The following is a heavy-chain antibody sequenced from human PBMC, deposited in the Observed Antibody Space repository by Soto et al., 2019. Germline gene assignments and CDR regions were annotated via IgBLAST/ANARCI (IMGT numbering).Heavy chain of an antibody. CDR1: GFTFRNYW. J-gene: IGHJ4*02. CDR2: IDSYGSTT. CDR3: ARGGLHAYYKDN. D-gene: IGHD3-10*01. V-gene: IGHV3-74*01. Sequence: EVQLVESGGGIVQPGGSLRLSCAASGFTFRNYWMHWVRQAPGEGLVWVSRIDSYGSTTNYADSVKGRFTVSRDNARNTLYLQMNSLRAEETAIYYCARGGLHAYYKDNWGQGILVTVSS.